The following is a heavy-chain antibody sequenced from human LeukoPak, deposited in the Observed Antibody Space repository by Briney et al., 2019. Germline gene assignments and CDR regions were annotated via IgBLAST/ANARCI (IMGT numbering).Heavy chain of an antibody. J-gene: IGHJ6*03. Sequence: PSQTLSLTCTVSGGSISSGSYYWSWIRQPPGKGLEWIGEINHSGSTNYNPSLKSRVTISVDTSKNQFSLKLSSVTAADTAVYYCARGGGYCSSTSCYRPSYYMDVWGKGTTVTVSS. D-gene: IGHD2-2*02. CDR1: GGSISSGSYY. CDR2: INHSGST. CDR3: ARGGGYCSSTSCYRPSYYMDV. V-gene: IGHV4-39*07.